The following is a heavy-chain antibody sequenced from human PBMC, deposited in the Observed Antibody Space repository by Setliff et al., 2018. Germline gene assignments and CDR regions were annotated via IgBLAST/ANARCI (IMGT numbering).Heavy chain of an antibody. J-gene: IGHJ4*02. V-gene: IGHV3-20*04. CDR3: ARVYSGYDPNHYFDY. D-gene: IGHD5-12*01. Sequence: GGSLRLSCAASGFTFDDYGMSWVRQAPGKGLEWVSGINWNGGTIYYADSVKGRFTISRDNAKNSLYLQMNSLRAEDTAVYYCARVYSGYDPNHYFDYWGQGTLVTVSS. CDR1: GFTFDDYG. CDR2: INWNGGTI.